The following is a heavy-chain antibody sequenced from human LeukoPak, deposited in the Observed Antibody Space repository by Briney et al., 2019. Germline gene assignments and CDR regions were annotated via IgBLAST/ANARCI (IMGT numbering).Heavy chain of an antibody. CDR1: GYTFTGYS. D-gene: IGHD1-26*01. CDR2: INPNSGDT. Sequence: ASVKVSCKASGYTFTGYSIHWVRQAPGQGLEWMGTINPNSGDTNYAQKFQGWVTMTRDTSINTAYMELSRLRSDDTAVYYCARIQGGARGDDAFDIWGQGTMVTVSS. CDR3: ARIQGGARGDDAFDI. J-gene: IGHJ3*02. V-gene: IGHV1-2*04.